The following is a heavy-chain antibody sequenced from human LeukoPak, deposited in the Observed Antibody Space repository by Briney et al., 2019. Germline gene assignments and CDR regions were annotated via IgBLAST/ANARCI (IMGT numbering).Heavy chain of an antibody. Sequence: GGSLRLSCEASGFTFSNYAMHWVRQAPGKGLEWVAVISFDGNDQYCADSVRGRFTISRDNSENTLYLQMSSLRVEDMAVYFCAKVFVLMRGTPENWFDPWGQGTLVTVSS. D-gene: IGHD1-14*01. CDR2: ISFDGNDQ. J-gene: IGHJ5*02. CDR1: GFTFSNYA. CDR3: AKVFVLMRGTPENWFDP. V-gene: IGHV3-30*18.